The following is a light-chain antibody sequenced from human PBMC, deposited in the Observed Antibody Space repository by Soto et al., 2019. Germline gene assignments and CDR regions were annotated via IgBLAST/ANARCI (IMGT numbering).Light chain of an antibody. Sequence: DIVMTQSPLSLPVTPGEPASISCRSSQSLLHSNGYNYLDWYLQKPGQSPQLLIYLGSNRASGVPDRLSGSGSGRDFTMIISRVEAEDVGVYYCMQALQTPRTFGTGTKVDIK. CDR3: MQALQTPRT. V-gene: IGKV2-28*01. CDR1: QSLLHSNGYNY. J-gene: IGKJ3*01. CDR2: LGS.